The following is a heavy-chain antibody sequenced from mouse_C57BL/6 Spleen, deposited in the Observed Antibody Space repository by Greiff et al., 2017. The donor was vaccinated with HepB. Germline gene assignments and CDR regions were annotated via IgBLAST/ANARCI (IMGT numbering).Heavy chain of an antibody. CDR2: IRSKSNNYAT. CDR3: VRHDYPGAMDY. D-gene: IGHD2-13*01. V-gene: IGHV10-1*01. CDR1: GFSFNTYA. J-gene: IGHJ4*01. Sequence: EVQGVESGGGLVQPKGSLKLSCAASGFSFNTYAMNWVRQAPGKGLEWVARIRSKSNNYATYYADSVKDRFTISRDDSESMLYLQMNNLKTEDTAMYYCVRHDYPGAMDYWGQGTSVTVSS.